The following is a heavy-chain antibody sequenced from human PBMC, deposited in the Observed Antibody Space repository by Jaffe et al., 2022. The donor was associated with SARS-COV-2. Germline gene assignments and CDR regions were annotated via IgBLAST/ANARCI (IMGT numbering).Heavy chain of an antibody. V-gene: IGHV3-23*01. CDR2: ISGSGGGT. CDR1: GFTFSSYA. D-gene: IGHD3-22*01. J-gene: IGHJ6*02. Sequence: EVQLLESGGNLVQPGGSLRLSCAGSGFTFSSYALSWVRQAPGKGLEWVSSISGSGGGTYYVDSVKGRFTISRDNSKNMLYLQMNSLRAEDTAVYYCAKTLDRRSGWLLADSYSYDMDVWGQGTTVTVSS. CDR3: AKTLDRRSGWLLADSYSYDMDV.